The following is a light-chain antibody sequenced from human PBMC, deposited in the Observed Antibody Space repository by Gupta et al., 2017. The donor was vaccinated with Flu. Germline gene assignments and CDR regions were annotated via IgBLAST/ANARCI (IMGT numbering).Light chain of an antibody. V-gene: IGKV2D-29*01. Sequence: MSCKFSQVLLYSDGKTYLYRYLQKPGQPPQLLIYEVFNRFSGVPDRFSGSGSGSDFTLKISRVEAEDFGVYYCMQSGQLPPMFGQGTKVEIK. CDR2: EVF. J-gene: IGKJ1*01. CDR1: QVLLYSDGKTY. CDR3: MQSGQLPPM.